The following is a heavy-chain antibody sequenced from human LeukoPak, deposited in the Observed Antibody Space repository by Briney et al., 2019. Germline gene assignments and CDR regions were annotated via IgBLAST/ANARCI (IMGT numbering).Heavy chain of an antibody. Sequence: SETLSLTCAVSGGSISSSNWWSWVRQPPGKGLEWIGEIYHSGSTNYNPSLKSRVTISVDTSKNQFSLKLSSVTAADTAVYYCARRRRYGYYYYYYMDVWGKGTTVTISS. CDR2: IYHSGST. J-gene: IGHJ6*03. D-gene: IGHD1-1*01. CDR1: GGSISSSNW. V-gene: IGHV4-4*02. CDR3: ARRRRYGYYYYYYMDV.